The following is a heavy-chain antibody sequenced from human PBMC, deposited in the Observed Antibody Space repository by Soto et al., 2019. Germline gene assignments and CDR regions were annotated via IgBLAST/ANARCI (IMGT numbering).Heavy chain of an antibody. Sequence: GGSLRLSCVASGLTFSRYAMTWVRQAPGKGLEWVSAISSSGGSTYYADSVKGRFTISRDNSKDTLYLQMNSLSVDDTAVYYFGKGAHRTPTDHFDPCAQGTLVTVSS. D-gene: IGHD1-26*01. J-gene: IGHJ5*02. CDR2: ISSSGGST. CDR1: GLTFSRYA. CDR3: GKGAHRTPTDHFDP. V-gene: IGHV3-23*01.